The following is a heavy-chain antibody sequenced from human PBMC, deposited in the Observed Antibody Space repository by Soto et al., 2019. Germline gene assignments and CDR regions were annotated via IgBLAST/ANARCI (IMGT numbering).Heavy chain of an antibody. D-gene: IGHD3-9*01. CDR3: ASSKPPSAILTGHAYYFDY. CDR2: IIPIFGTA. J-gene: IGHJ4*02. CDR1: GGTFSSYA. V-gene: IGHV1-69*01. Sequence: QVQLVQSGAEVKKPGSSVKVSCKASGGTFSSYAISWVRQAPGQGLEWMGGIIPIFGTANYAQKFQGRVTITADESTSTAYMELSSLRSEDTAVYYCASSKPPSAILTGHAYYFDYWGQGTLVTVSS.